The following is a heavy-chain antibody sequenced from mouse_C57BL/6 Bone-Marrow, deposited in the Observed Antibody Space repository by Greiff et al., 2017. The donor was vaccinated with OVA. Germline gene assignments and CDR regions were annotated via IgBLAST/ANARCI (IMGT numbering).Heavy chain of an antibody. CDR2: VYPYNGGT. J-gene: IGHJ2*01. CDR3: AREGVYDGYYVDYFDY. Sequence: VQLKQSGPVLVKPGPSVKISCKASGFTFTDYYMHCVKQSHGTSLEWIGLVYPYNGGTSYKQKFKGKATLTVDTSSSPAYMELNSLTSEASAVYYCAREGVYDGYYVDYFDYWGQGTTLTVSS. CDR1: GFTFTDYY. V-gene: IGHV1-36*01. D-gene: IGHD2-3*01.